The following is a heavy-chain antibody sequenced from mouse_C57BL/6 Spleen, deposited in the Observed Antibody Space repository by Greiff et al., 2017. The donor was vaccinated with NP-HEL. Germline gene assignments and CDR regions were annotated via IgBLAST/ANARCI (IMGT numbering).Heavy chain of an antibody. CDR1: GFTFSDYG. CDR3: ARGGEGYYVRYFDV. V-gene: IGHV5-17*01. J-gene: IGHJ1*03. D-gene: IGHD2-3*01. Sequence: EVNVVESGGGLVKPGGSLKLSCAASGFTFSDYGMHWVRQAPEKGLEWVAYISSGSSTIYYADTVKGRFTISRDNAKNTLFLQMTSLGSEATAMYDCARGGEGYYVRYFDVWGTGTTVTVSS. CDR2: ISSGSSTI.